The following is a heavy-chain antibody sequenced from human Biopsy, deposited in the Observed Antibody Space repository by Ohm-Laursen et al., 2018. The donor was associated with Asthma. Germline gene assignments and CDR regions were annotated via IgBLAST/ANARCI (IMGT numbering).Heavy chain of an antibody. V-gene: IGHV3-30*18. CDR3: AKRRGYSDLTDFDH. CDR1: GFVFRSHA. CDR2: VSYDGGVA. D-gene: IGHD3-3*01. Sequence: SLRLSCTSAGFVFRSHAMHWVRQAPGKGLEWVAVVSYDGGVAHYADSMKGRFTISRDNAKSTLYLQMNRLRTDDTAVYFCAKRRGYSDLTDFDHWGQGTLVTVSS. J-gene: IGHJ4*02.